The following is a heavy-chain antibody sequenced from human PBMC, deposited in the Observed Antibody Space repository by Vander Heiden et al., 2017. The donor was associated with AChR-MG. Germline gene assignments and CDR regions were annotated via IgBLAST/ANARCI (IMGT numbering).Heavy chain of an antibody. CDR2: IKPNRCGT. D-gene: IGHD6-25*01. V-gene: IGHV1-2*02. CDR3: AIGPRGAAGRVGADY. J-gene: IGHJ4*02. CDR1: GYTFTGDY. Sequence: QVQLVQSGAEVKKPGASVKLSCNSSGYTFTGDYMQWVRQAPGEGLAWMGGIKPNRCGTNYAQKFKGRVTMTRDTSISAAYMELSRQGADDRAVYDWAIGPRGAAGRVGADYWCQGTLVTVSS.